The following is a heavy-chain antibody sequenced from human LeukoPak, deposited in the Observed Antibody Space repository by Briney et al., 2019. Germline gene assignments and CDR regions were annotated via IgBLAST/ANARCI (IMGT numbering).Heavy chain of an antibody. CDR1: GYIFTSHA. Sequence: ASVKVSCKASGYIFTSHAINWVRQAPGQGPEWMGTINPSGGSRSYAQKFQGRVTMTRDTSTSTVYMELSSLRSEDTAVYFCARDACSSTICQAGGNWFDPWGQGTLVIVS. CDR3: ARDACSSTICQAGGNWFDP. CDR2: INPSGGSR. J-gene: IGHJ5*02. D-gene: IGHD2-2*01. V-gene: IGHV1-46*01.